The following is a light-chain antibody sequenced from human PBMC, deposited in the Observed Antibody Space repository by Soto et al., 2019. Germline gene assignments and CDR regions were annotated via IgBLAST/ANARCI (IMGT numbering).Light chain of an antibody. V-gene: IGKV2-30*01. CDR2: KVS. J-gene: IGKJ4*01. CDR3: MQGTHLART. Sequence: DVDMTQSPLSLPVTLGQPASISCRSSEALVYTVGDTNLNWFHQRPGQAPRRLVYKVSNRDSGVSDSFSGGGSCADFTLNIDWVEADDVVVYYCMQGTHLARTMGGGTTVEIK. CDR1: EALVYTVGDTN.